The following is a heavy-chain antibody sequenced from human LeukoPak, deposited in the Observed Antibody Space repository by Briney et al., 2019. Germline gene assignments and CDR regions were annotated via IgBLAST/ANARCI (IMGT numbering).Heavy chain of an antibody. J-gene: IGHJ5*02. CDR3: ARDSELLWFGELFP. D-gene: IGHD3-10*01. CDR2: ISAYNGNT. V-gene: IGHV1-18*01. CDR1: GYTFTSYG. Sequence: ASVKVSCKASGYTFTSYGISWVRQAPGQGLEWMGWISAYNGNTNYAQKLQGRVTMTTDTSTSTAYMELRSLRSDDTAVYYCARDSELLWFGELFPWGQGTLVTVSS.